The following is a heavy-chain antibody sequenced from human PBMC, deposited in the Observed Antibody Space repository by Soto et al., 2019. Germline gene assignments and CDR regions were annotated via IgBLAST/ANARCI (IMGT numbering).Heavy chain of an antibody. J-gene: IGHJ6*02. CDR1: GGSISSSNW. CDR2: IYHSGST. V-gene: IGHV4-4*02. D-gene: IGHD2-2*01. Sequence: PSETLSLTCAVSGGSISSSNWWSWVRQPPGKGLEWIGEIYHSGSTNYNPSLKSRVTISVDKSKNQSSLKLSSVTAADTAVYYCARDPAVVPAAMIGDYYYYGMDVWGQGTTVTVSS. CDR3: ARDPAVVPAAMIGDYYYYGMDV.